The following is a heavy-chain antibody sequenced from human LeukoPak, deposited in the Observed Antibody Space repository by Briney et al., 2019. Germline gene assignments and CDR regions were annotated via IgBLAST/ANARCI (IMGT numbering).Heavy chain of an antibody. CDR1: GNTFTTYA. Sequence: GASVKVSCTASGNTFTTYAFHWVRQAPGQRLEWMGWISAGNDNTKSSRKFQDRVTITRDTSASTAYMELSSLTSEDTAVYYCAAGRGYSSSSRNYYYYHMDVWGQGTTVTVSS. V-gene: IGHV1-3*01. D-gene: IGHD6-6*01. CDR2: ISAGNDNT. J-gene: IGHJ6*02. CDR3: AAGRGYSSSSRNYYYYHMDV.